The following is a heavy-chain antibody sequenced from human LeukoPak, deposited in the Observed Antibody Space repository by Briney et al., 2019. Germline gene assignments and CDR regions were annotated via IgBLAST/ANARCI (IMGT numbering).Heavy chain of an antibody. CDR1: GGSISSGGYC. V-gene: IGHV4-31*03. CDR3: ARDKAAAGIIDY. D-gene: IGHD6-13*01. J-gene: IGHJ4*02. CDR2: IYYSGST. Sequence: SETLSLTCTVSGGSISSGGYCWSWIRQHPGKGLEWIGYIYYSGSTYYNPSLKSRVTISVDTSKNQFSLKLSSVTAADTAVYYCARDKAAAGIIDYWGQGTLVTVSS.